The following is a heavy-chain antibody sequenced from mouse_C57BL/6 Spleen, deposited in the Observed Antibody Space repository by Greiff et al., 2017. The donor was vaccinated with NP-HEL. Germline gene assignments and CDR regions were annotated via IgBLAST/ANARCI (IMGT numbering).Heavy chain of an antibody. J-gene: IGHJ1*03. Sequence: EVKLVESGGGLVKPGGSLKLSCAASGFTFSSYTMSWVRQTPEKRLEWVATISGGGGNTYYPDSVKGRFTISRDNAKNTLYLQMSSLRSEDTALYYCARHSYYGSSYNWYFDVWGTGTTVTVSS. CDR3: ARHSYYGSSYNWYFDV. D-gene: IGHD1-1*01. CDR1: GFTFSSYT. V-gene: IGHV5-9*01. CDR2: ISGGGGNT.